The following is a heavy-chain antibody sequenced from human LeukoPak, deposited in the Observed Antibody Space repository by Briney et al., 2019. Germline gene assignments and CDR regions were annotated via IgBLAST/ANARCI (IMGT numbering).Heavy chain of an antibody. D-gene: IGHD1-26*01. CDR1: GYTFTGYY. CDR2: INPNSGGT. Sequence: GASVKVSCKASGYTFTGYYMHWVRQAPGQGLEWMGWINPNSGGTNYAQKFQGRVTITADKSTSTAYMELSSLRSEDTAVYYCARDITYSGSYYYWGQGTLVTVSS. J-gene: IGHJ4*02. CDR3: ARDITYSGSYYY. V-gene: IGHV1-2*02.